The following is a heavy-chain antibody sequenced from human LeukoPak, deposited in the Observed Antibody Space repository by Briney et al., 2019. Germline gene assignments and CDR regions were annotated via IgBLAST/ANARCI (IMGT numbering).Heavy chain of an antibody. J-gene: IGHJ6*02. V-gene: IGHV3-7*05. D-gene: IGHD5-18*01. CDR2: IKQDGSEK. CDR3: ARDGQDIPTDVDTAMYYYCYGMDV. Sequence: GGSLRLSCAASGFTFSSYWMSWVRQAPGKGLEWVANIKQDGSEKYYVDSVKGRFTISRDNAKNSLYLQMNSLRAEDTAVYYCARDGQDIPTDVDTAMYYYCYGMDVWGQGTTVTVSS. CDR1: GFTFSSYW.